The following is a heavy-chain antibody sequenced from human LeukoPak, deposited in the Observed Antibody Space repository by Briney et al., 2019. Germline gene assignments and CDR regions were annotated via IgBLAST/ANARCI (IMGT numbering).Heavy chain of an antibody. D-gene: IGHD3-22*01. CDR3: TTITMIVVVLPEDAFDI. CDR1: GFTFSNAW. V-gene: IGHV3-15*07. J-gene: IGHJ3*02. CDR2: IKSKTDGGTT. Sequence: GGSLRLSCAASGFTFSNAWMNWVRQAPGKGLEWVGRIKSKTDGGTTDYAAPVKGRFTISRDDSKNTLYLQMNSLKTEDTAVYYCTTITMIVVVLPEDAFDIWGQGTMVTVSS.